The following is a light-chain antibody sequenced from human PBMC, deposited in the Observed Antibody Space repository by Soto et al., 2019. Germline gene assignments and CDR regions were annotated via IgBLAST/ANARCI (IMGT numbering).Light chain of an antibody. CDR2: GAS. CDR3: QQYGKTPRT. J-gene: IGKJ1*01. V-gene: IGKV3-20*01. Sequence: EIVLTQSPGTLSLSPGERATLSCRASQSVVSNYLAWYQQKPGQAPRLLIYGASSRATGIPGRFSGSGSGTDFTLIISRLEPEDFAVYYCQQYGKTPRTFGQGTKVESK. CDR1: QSVVSNY.